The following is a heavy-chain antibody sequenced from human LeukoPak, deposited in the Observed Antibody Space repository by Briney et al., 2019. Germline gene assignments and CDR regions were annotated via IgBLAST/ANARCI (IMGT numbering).Heavy chain of an antibody. CDR1: GFTFSTYA. J-gene: IGHJ6*02. CDR3: ARDIFPYSSRVYGMDV. D-gene: IGHD6-13*01. CDR2: ISYDGSNK. Sequence: GGSLRLSCAASGFTFSTYAMHWVRQAPGKGLEWVAFISYDGSNKHSADSVKGRFTISRDNSKNTLHLQMNSRRAEDTAVCYCARDIFPYSSRVYGMDVWGQGTTVTVSS. V-gene: IGHV3-30-3*01.